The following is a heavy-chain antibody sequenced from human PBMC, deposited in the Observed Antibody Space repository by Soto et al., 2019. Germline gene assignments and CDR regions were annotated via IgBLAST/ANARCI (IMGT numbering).Heavy chain of an antibody. CDR3: AREGGYSYGFDY. CDR1: GYTFTSYD. Sequence: QVQLVQSGAEVKKPGASVKVSCKASGYTFTSYDINWVRQATGQGLEWMGWMNPNSGNTGYAQRFQGRITMIKNTSKSTAYMELSRLRSEDTAVYYCAREGGYSYGFDYWGQGTLVTVSS. CDR2: MNPNSGNT. D-gene: IGHD5-18*01. J-gene: IGHJ4*02. V-gene: IGHV1-8*01.